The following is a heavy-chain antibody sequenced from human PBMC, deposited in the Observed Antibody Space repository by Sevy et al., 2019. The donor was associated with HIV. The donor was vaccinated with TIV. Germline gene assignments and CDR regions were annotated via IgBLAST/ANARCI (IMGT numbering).Heavy chain of an antibody. CDR1: GFTFSSYW. CDR2: IKQDGSEK. V-gene: IGHV3-7*01. Sequence: GGSLRLSCAASGFTFSSYWMSWVRQAPGKGLEWVANIKQDGSEKYYVDSVKGRFTISRDNAKNSLYLQMNSLRAEDTAVYYCARAAGGMAVAGTADYWGQGTLVTVSS. J-gene: IGHJ4*02. CDR3: ARAAGGMAVAGTADY. D-gene: IGHD6-19*01.